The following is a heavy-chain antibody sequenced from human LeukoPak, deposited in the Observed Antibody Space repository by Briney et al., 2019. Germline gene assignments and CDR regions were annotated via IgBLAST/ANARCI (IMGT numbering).Heavy chain of an antibody. Sequence: ASVKVSCNASGYTFTSYGISWVRQAPGQGFVWMGWISAYNGNTNYAQKLQGRVTMTTDTSTSTAYMELRSLRSDDTAVYYCARDLPGWEPHDYWGQGTLVTV. V-gene: IGHV1-18*01. CDR2: ISAYNGNT. CDR1: GYTFTSYG. J-gene: IGHJ4*02. CDR3: ARDLPGWEPHDY. D-gene: IGHD1-26*01.